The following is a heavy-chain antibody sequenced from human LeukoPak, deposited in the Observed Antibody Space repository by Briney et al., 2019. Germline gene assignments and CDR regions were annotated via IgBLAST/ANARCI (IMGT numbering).Heavy chain of an antibody. CDR1: GGSISSHY. V-gene: IGHV4-59*11. D-gene: IGHD4-17*01. J-gene: IGHJ5*02. CDR2: IYYSGST. Sequence: PSETPSLTCTVSGGSISSHYWSWIRQPPGKGLEWIGYIYYSGSTNYNPSPKSRVTISVDTSKNQFSLKLSSVTAADTAVYYCARERSTVNWFDPWGQGTLVTVSS. CDR3: ARERSTVNWFDP.